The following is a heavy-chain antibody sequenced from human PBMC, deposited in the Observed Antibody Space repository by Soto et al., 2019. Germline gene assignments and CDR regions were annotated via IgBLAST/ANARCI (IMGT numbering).Heavy chain of an antibody. J-gene: IGHJ4*02. D-gene: IGHD1-26*01. CDR2: ISGSGGST. CDR3: AKEGVGAVVLRGYFDY. Sequence: GGSLRLSCAASGFTFSSYAMSWVRQAPGKGLEWVSAISGSGGSTYYADSVKGRFTISRDNSKNTLYLQMNSLRAEDTAVYYCAKEGVGAVVLRGYFDYWGQGTLVTVSS. V-gene: IGHV3-23*01. CDR1: GFTFSSYA.